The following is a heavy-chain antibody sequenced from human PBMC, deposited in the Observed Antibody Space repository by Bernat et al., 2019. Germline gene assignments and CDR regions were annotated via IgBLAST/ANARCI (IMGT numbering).Heavy chain of an antibody. D-gene: IGHD3-10*01. J-gene: IGHJ4*02. CDR1: GFTFSSYG. Sequence: QVQLVESGGGVVQPGRSLRLSCAASGFTFSSYGMHWVRQAPGKGLEWVAVIWYDGSNKYYADSVKGRFTISRDNSKNTLYLQMNSLRAEDTAVYYCARDGLRVGAPVDGCDYWGQGTLVTVSS. CDR3: ARDGLRVGAPVDGCDY. CDR2: IWYDGSNK. V-gene: IGHV3-33*01.